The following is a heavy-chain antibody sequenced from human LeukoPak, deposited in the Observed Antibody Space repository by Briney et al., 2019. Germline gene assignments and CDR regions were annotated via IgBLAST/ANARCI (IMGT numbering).Heavy chain of an antibody. CDR2: IGGSGGST. J-gene: IGHJ4*02. CDR1: GFTFSSYA. CDR3: GRWLRLGGFDY. D-gene: IGHD5-12*01. Sequence: GGSLRLSCAASGFTFSSYAMSWVRQAPGKGLEWVSAIGGSGGSTYYADSVKGRFTISRDNSKNTLYLQMNSLRAEDTAVYYCGRWLRLGGFDYWGQGTLVTVSS. V-gene: IGHV3-23*01.